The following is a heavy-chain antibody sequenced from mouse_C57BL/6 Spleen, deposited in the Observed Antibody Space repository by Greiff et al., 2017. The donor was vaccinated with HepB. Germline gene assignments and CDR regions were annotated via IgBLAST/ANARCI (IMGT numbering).Heavy chain of an antibody. J-gene: IGHJ2*01. D-gene: IGHD2-12*01. CDR3: ARRSLRHFDY. Sequence: VQLQQSGPELVKPGASVKISCKASGYTFTDYYMNWVKQSHGKSLEWIGDINPNNGGTSYNQKFKGKATLTVDKSSSTAYMELRSLTSEDSAVYYCARRSLRHFDYWGQGTTLTVSS. V-gene: IGHV1-26*01. CDR2: INPNNGGT. CDR1: GYTFTDYY.